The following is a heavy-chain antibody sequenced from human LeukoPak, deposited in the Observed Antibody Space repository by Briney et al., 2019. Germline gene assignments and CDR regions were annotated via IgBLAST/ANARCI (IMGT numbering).Heavy chain of an antibody. CDR1: GGSISSGGYY. D-gene: IGHD5-24*01. CDR3: ARGGWLQSPFDY. CDR2: IYHSGST. Sequence: SETLSLTCTVSGGSISSGGYYWSWIRQPPGKGLEWIGYIYHSGSTYYNPSLKSRVTISVDRSKNQFSLKLSSVTAADTAVYYCARGGWLQSPFDYWGQGTLVTVSS. J-gene: IGHJ4*02. V-gene: IGHV4-30-2*01.